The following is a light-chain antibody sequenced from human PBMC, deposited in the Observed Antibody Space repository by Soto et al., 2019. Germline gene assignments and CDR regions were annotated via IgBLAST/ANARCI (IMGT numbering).Light chain of an antibody. CDR2: EGS. CDR3: CSYAGSSTDVV. CDR1: SSDVGSYNL. V-gene: IGLV2-23*01. J-gene: IGLJ2*01. Sequence: QSALTQPASVSGSPGQSITISCTGTSSDVGSYNLVSWYQQHPGKPPKLMIYEGSKRPSGVSNRFSGSKSGNTASLTISGRQAEDEADDYCCSYAGSSTDVVFGGGTKLTVL.